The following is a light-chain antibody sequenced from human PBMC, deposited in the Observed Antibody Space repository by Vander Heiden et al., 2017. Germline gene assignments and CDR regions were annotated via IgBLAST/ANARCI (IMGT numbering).Light chain of an antibody. CDR1: SSNVAENF. CDR2: DTQ. CDR3: ATWDIGLSAVV. V-gene: IGLV1-51*01. Sequence: QSVFTQPPSVSAAPGQRLTISRSGSSSNVAENFVSWYQQLPGTAPKLLIYDTQKLPSGIPDRFSGSKSGTSATLDITGLQTGDEADYYCATWDIGLSAVVFGGGTKVTVL. J-gene: IGLJ2*01.